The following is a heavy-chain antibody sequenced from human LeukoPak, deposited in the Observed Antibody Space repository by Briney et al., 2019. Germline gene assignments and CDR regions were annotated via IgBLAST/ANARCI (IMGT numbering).Heavy chain of an antibody. Sequence: ASVKVSCKASGYTFTSYYMHWVRQAPGQGLEWMGWISAYNGNTNYAQKLQGRVTMTTDTSTSTAYMELRSLRSDDTAVYYCARARDYDSSGYYNNDYWGQGTLVTVSS. J-gene: IGHJ4*02. CDR1: GYTFTSYY. D-gene: IGHD3-22*01. V-gene: IGHV1-18*04. CDR3: ARARDYDSSGYYNNDY. CDR2: ISAYNGNT.